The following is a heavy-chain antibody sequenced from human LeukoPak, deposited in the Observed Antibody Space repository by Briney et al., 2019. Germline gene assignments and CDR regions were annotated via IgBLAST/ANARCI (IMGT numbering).Heavy chain of an antibody. J-gene: IGHJ3*02. V-gene: IGHV1-24*01. CDR1: GYTLTELS. CDR2: FDPEDGET. CDR3: ATHLGDPWDSSGWARAFDI. Sequence: ASVKVSCKVSGYTLTELSMHWVRQAPGKGLEWMGGFDPEDGETIYAQKFQGRVTMTEDTSTDTAYMELSSLRSEDTAVYYCATHLGDPWDSSGWARAFDIWGQGTMVTVSS. D-gene: IGHD6-19*01.